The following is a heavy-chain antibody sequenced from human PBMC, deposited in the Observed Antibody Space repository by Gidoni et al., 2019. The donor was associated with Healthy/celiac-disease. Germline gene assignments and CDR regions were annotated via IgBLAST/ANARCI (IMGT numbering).Heavy chain of an antibody. Sequence: QVQLQESGPGLVKPSETLSLTCTVSGGPISSYYWSWIRQPPGKGLEWIGYIYYSGSTNYNPSLKSRVTISVDTSKNQFSLKLSSVTAADTAVYYCARDRCGGYEPFFDYWGQGTLVTVSS. CDR3: ARDRCGGYEPFFDY. V-gene: IGHV4-59*01. D-gene: IGHD5-12*01. J-gene: IGHJ4*02. CDR1: GGPISSYY. CDR2: IYYSGST.